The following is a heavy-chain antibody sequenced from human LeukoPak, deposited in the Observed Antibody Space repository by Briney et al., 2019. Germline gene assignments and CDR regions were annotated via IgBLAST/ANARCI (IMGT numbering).Heavy chain of an antibody. V-gene: IGHV3-33*01. D-gene: IGHD3-10*02. CDR3: ARESHVDYYYGMDV. J-gene: IGHJ6*02. Sequence: GGSLRLSCAASGFTFSSCGMHWVRQAPGKGLEWVAVIWYDGSNKNYADSVKGRFTISRDNSKNTLHLQMNSLRAEDTAVYYCARESHVDYYYGMDVWGQGTTVTVS. CDR2: IWYDGSNK. CDR1: GFTFSSCG.